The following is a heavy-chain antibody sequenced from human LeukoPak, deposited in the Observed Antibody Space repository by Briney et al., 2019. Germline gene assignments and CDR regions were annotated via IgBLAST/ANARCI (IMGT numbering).Heavy chain of an antibody. V-gene: IGHV4-59*08. CDR1: GGSMSSYY. D-gene: IGHD1-26*01. J-gene: IGHJ4*01. CDR2: IFYSGST. Sequence: PSETLSLTCTVAGGSMSSYYWSWIRQPPGKGLEWIGYIFYSGSTNYNPSLKSRVTLSVDTSKNQFSLKLGSVTAADTAVYYCARQPYMLGAYYFDYWGQGTLVTVSS. CDR3: ARQPYMLGAYYFDY.